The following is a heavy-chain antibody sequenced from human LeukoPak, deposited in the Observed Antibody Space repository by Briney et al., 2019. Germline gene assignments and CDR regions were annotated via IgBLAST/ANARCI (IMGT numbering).Heavy chain of an antibody. CDR3: AGQYGYGADY. V-gene: IGHV4-39*01. Sequence: PSETLSLTCTVSGGSTSSSSYYWGWIRQPPGKGLEWIGSIYYSGSTYYNPSLKSRVTISVDTSKNQFSLQLSSVTAEDTAVYYCAGQYGYGADYWGQGTLVTVSS. CDR1: GGSTSSSSYY. J-gene: IGHJ4*02. D-gene: IGHD5-18*01. CDR2: IYYSGST.